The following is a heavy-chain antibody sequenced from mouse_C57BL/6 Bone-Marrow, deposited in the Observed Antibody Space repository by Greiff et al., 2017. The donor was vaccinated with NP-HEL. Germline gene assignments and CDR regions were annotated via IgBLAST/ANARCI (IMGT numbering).Heavy chain of an antibody. D-gene: IGHD1-1*01. CDR2: IDPSDSET. J-gene: IGHJ2*01. Sequence: VQLQQPGAELVRPGSSVKLSCKASGYTFPSYWMHWVKQRPIQGLDWIGNIDPSDSETHYNQKFKDKATLTVDKSSSTAYMQLSSLTSEDSAVYYCASDYYGSSPFDYWGQGTTLTVSS. CDR3: ASDYYGSSPFDY. CDR1: GYTFPSYW. V-gene: IGHV1-52*01.